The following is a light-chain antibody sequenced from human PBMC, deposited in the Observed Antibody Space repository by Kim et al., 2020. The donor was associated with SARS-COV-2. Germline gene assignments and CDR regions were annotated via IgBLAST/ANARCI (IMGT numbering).Light chain of an antibody. Sequence: HSITISCTGTSSDVGGYKYVSWYTQHPGKAPKLVIYAVGNRPSGVSIRFSGSKSGNTASLTISGLQAEDEADYYCSSYIRGSTNYVFGTGTKVTVL. CDR1: SSDVGGYKY. V-gene: IGLV2-14*01. J-gene: IGLJ1*01. CDR2: AVG. CDR3: SSYIRGSTNYV.